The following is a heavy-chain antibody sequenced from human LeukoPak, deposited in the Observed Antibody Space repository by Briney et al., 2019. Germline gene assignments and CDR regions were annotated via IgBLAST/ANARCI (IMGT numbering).Heavy chain of an antibody. V-gene: IGHV3-30*02. CDR1: GFTFSSYG. CDR2: IRYDGSNK. J-gene: IGHJ3*02. Sequence: GGSLRLSCAASGFTFSSYGMHWVRQAPGKGLEWVAFIRYDGSNKYYADSVKGRFTISRDNSKTTLYLQMNSLRAGDTAVYYCVLFGDYESPDGFDIWGQGTMVTVSS. D-gene: IGHD4-17*01. CDR3: VLFGDYESPDGFDI.